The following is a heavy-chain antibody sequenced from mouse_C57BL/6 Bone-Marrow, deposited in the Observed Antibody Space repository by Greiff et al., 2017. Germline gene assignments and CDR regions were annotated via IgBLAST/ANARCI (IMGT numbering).Heavy chain of an antibody. Sequence: QVQLQQPGAELVKPGASVKLSCKASGYTFTSYWMHWVKQRPGRGLEWIGRIDPNSGGTKYNEKLKSKATLTVDKPSSTAYMQLSSLTSEDSAVYYCARSPEVYYGYDAWFAYWGQGTLVTVSA. J-gene: IGHJ3*01. CDR2: IDPNSGGT. CDR1: GYTFTSYW. CDR3: ARSPEVYYGYDAWFAY. D-gene: IGHD2-2*01. V-gene: IGHV1-72*01.